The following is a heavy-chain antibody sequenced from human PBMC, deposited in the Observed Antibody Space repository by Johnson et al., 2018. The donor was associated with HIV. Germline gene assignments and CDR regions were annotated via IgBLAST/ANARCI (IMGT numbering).Heavy chain of an antibody. J-gene: IGHJ3*02. Sequence: QVQLLESGGGVVQPGRSLRLSCAASGFTFSSYGMHWVRQAPGKGLEWVAVIWYDGSNKYYADSVKGRFTISRDNSKNTLYLQMNSLRAEDTAVYYCAKVGYYYDSSGAFDIWGQGTMVTVSS. CDR3: AKVGYYYDSSGAFDI. V-gene: IGHV3-33*06. CDR1: GFTFSSYG. CDR2: IWYDGSNK. D-gene: IGHD3-22*01.